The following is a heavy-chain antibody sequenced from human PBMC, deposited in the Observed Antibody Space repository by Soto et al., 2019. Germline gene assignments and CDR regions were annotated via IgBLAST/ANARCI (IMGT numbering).Heavy chain of an antibody. J-gene: IGHJ5*02. V-gene: IGHV3-74*01. CDR2: IDTDGGGT. CDR3: ATVFDL. CDR1: GFTLGSHR. Sequence: DVQLVESGGGLVQPGGSLRVSCAASGFTLGSHRIHWVRQPPGKELEWVSRIDTDGGGTSYADSVKGRFTISTDNAKNTVYLQMNGLRAEDTAVYYCATVFDLWGQGTLVTVSS.